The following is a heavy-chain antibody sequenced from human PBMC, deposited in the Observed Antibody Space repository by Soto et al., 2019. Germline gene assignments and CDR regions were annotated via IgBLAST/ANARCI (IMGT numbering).Heavy chain of an antibody. CDR1: GGSISSYY. CDR3: ARGHSGYDFRSAFYGMDV. CDR2: IYYSGST. V-gene: IGHV4-59*01. D-gene: IGHD3-3*01. Sequence: SETLSLTCTVSGGSISSYYWSWIRQPPGKGLEWIGYIYYSGSTNYNPSLKSRVTISVDTSKNQFSLKLSSVTAADTAVYYCARGHSGYDFRSAFYGMDVWGQGTTVTVSS. J-gene: IGHJ6*02.